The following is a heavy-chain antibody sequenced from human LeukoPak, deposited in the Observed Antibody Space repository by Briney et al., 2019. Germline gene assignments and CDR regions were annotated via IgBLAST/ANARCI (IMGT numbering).Heavy chain of an antibody. CDR1: GYSFTSYA. V-gene: IGHV1-2*02. J-gene: IGHJ4*02. D-gene: IGHD2-15*01. CDR3: ARSWRYCSGGSCYPIDY. CDR2: INPNSGGT. Sequence: ASVKVSFKASGYSFTSYAMNWVRQAPGQGLEWMGWINPNSGGTNYAQKFQGRVTMTRDTSISTAYMELSRLRSDDTAVYYCARSWRYCSGGSCYPIDYWGQGTQVTVSS.